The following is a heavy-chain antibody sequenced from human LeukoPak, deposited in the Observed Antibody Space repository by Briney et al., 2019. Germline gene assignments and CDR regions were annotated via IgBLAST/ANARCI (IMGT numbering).Heavy chain of an antibody. D-gene: IGHD4-17*01. J-gene: IGHJ4*02. CDR3: TRRGDGDYGDY. CDR2: FKSKANNYAT. Sequence: GGSLRLSCAASGFTFSGSAMHWVRQASGKGLEWVGRFKSKANNYATAYAASVKGRFTISRDDSENTAFLQMTSLKTEDTAVYYCTRRGDGDYGDYWGQGTLVTVSS. V-gene: IGHV3-73*01. CDR1: GFTFSGSA.